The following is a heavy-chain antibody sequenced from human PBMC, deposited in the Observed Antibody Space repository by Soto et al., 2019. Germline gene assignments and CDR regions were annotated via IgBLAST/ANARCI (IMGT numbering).Heavy chain of an antibody. CDR3: ARIPSGFYYFDY. CDR2: IIPIFGTA. CDR1: GGTFSSYA. J-gene: IGHJ4*02. V-gene: IGHV1-69*13. D-gene: IGHD3-22*01. Sequence: SVKVSCKASGGTFSSYAISWVRQAPGQGLEWMGGIIPIFGTANYAQKFQGRVTITADESTSTAYMELSSLRSEDTAVYYCARIPSGFYYFDYWGQGTLVTSPQ.